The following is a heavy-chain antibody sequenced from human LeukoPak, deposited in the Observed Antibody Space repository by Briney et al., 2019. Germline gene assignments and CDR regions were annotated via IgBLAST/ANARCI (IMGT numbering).Heavy chain of an antibody. V-gene: IGHV3-23*01. J-gene: IGHJ6*03. CDR3: ARPRYYYDSSGYYLAPHSKYYYMDV. CDR2: ISGNSGNT. CDR1: GFTSSSYA. D-gene: IGHD3-22*01. Sequence: GGSLRLSCAASGFTSSSYAMSWVRQAPGMGLEWVSAISGNSGNTHYADSVKGRFTISRDNSKNTLYLQMNSLRAEDTAVYYCARPRYYYDSSGYYLAPHSKYYYMDVWGKETRVTVSS.